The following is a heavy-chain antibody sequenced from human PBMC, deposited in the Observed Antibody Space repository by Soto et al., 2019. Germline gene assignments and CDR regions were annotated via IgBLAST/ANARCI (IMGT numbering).Heavy chain of an antibody. Sequence: PSETLSLTCTVSGGSISSSSYYWGWIRQPPGKGLEWIGSIYYSGSTYYNPSLKSRVTISVDTSKNQFSLKLSSVTAADTAVYYCARRAYCGGDCSEPPFDYWGQGTLVTVS. J-gene: IGHJ4*02. CDR2: IYYSGST. D-gene: IGHD2-21*02. CDR3: ARRAYCGGDCSEPPFDY. CDR1: GGSISSSSYY. V-gene: IGHV4-39*01.